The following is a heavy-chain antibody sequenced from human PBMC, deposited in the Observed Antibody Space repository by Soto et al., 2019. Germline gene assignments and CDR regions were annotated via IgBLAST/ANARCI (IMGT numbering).Heavy chain of an antibody. Sequence: GGSLRLSCAASGFTFDDYTMHWVRQAPGKGLEWVSLISWDGGSTYYADSVKGRFTISRDNSKNSLYLQMNSLRTEDTALYYCAKPQSYRPLRYAFDIWGQGTMVTVSS. CDR3: AKPQSYRPLRYAFDI. CDR2: ISWDGGST. J-gene: IGHJ3*02. V-gene: IGHV3-43*01. CDR1: GFTFDDYT. D-gene: IGHD1-26*01.